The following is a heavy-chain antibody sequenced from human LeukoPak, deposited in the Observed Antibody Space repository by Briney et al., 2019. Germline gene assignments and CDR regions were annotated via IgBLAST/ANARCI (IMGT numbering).Heavy chain of an antibody. Sequence: GGSLRLSCAASGFTFSTYSMHGVRQAPGKGLESVSAISSNGGSTYYANSVKGRFTISRDNSKNTLYLQMGSLRAEDMAVYYCAREYYGGYIDYWGQGTLVTVSS. CDR3: AREYYGGYIDY. V-gene: IGHV3-64*01. CDR2: ISSNGGST. D-gene: IGHD2-21*01. J-gene: IGHJ4*02. CDR1: GFTFSTYS.